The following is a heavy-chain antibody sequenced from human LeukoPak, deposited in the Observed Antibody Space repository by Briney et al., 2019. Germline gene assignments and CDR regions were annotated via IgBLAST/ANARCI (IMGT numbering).Heavy chain of an antibody. Sequence: GGSLRLSCAVSRFTFSDYWMNWVRQAPGKGLEWVASINQNGAEKSYVDSVKGRFTISRDNPKNSLYLQMSSLRAEDTAVYYWARDGTAAGLYFDLWGQGTLVTVSS. CDR3: ARDGTAAGLYFDL. J-gene: IGHJ4*01. D-gene: IGHD6-13*01. CDR2: INQNGAEK. V-gene: IGHV3-7*01. CDR1: RFTFSDYW.